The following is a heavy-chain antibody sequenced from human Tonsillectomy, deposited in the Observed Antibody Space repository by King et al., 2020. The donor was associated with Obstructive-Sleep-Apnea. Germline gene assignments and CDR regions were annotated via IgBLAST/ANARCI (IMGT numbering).Heavy chain of an antibody. J-gene: IGHJ2*01. V-gene: IGHV4-34*01. D-gene: IGHD2-2*01. CDR3: ASSPKGGYCSSTSCYASLWYFDL. Sequence: QVQLQQWGAGLLKPSETLSLTCAVYGGSFSGYYWSWIRQPPGKGLEWIGEINHSGSTNYNPSLKSRVTISVDTSKNQFSLKLSSVTAADTAVYYCASSPKGGYCSSTSCYASLWYFDLWGRGTLVTVSS. CDR1: GGSFSGYY. CDR2: INHSGST.